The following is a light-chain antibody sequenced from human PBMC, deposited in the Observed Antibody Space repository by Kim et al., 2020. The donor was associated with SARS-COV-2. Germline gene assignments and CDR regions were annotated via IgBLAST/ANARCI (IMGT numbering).Light chain of an antibody. CDR2: GAS. V-gene: IGKV3-15*01. Sequence: VSPVERATLSCRASQSVSSNLAWYQQKPGQATRLLIYGASTRATGIPARFSGSGSGTEFTLTISSLQSEDFAVYYCQQYNNWPLYTFGQGTKLEI. CDR1: QSVSSN. J-gene: IGKJ2*01. CDR3: QQYNNWPLYT.